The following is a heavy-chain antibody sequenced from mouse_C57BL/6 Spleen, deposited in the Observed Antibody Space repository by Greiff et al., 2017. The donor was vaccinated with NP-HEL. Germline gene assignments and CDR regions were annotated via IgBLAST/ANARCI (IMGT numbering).Heavy chain of an antibody. V-gene: IGHV1-50*01. CDR1: GYTFTSYW. CDR3: ARSSPYYYGSSVYAMDY. J-gene: IGHJ4*01. D-gene: IGHD1-1*01. CDR2: IDPSDSYT. Sequence: VQLQQPGAELVKPGASVKLSCKASGYTFTSYWMQWVKQRPGQGLEWIGEIDPSDSYTNYNQKFKGKATLTVDTSSSTAYMQLSSLTSEDSAVYYCARSSPYYYGSSVYAMDYWGQGTSVTVSS.